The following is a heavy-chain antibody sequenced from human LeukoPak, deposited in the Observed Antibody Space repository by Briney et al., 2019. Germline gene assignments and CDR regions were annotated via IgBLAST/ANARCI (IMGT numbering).Heavy chain of an antibody. CDR1: GYTFTGYY. Sequence: ASVKVSCKASGYTFTGYYIHWIRQAPGQGLEWMGWTNPNTGVTNYAPIFQSRVAMTRDTSITTAYMELSRLTSDDPLVYSCARGSGSLWYFDHSGQGTPVTAS. J-gene: IGHJ4*02. CDR2: TNPNTGVT. CDR3: ARGSGSLWYFDH. V-gene: IGHV1-2*02. D-gene: IGHD3-10*01.